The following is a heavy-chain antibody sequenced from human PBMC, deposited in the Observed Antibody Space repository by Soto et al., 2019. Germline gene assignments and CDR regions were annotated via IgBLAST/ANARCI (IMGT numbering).Heavy chain of an antibody. CDR1: GFTLSSYA. D-gene: IGHD4-17*01. CDR3: ARDGTTGTANYHYAMDV. J-gene: IGHJ6*02. Sequence: PGGSLRLSCAASGFTLSSYAMSWVRQAPGKGLEWISYIHASSISNIYHADSVKGRFTISRDNAKNSLYLQMDSLRAEDTAVYYCARDGTTGTANYHYAMDVWGQGTTVTVSS. CDR2: IHASSISNI. V-gene: IGHV3-48*04.